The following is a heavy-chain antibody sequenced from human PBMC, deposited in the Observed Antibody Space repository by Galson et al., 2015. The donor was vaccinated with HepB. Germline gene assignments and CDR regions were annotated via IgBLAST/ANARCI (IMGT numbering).Heavy chain of an antibody. J-gene: IGHJ4*02. D-gene: IGHD3-3*01. Sequence: SVKVSCKASGGTFSSYAISWVRQAPGQGLEWMGGIIPIFGTANYAQKFQGRVTITADESTSTAYMELSSLRSEDTAVYYCASPPLWYDFWSGYYPLDYWGQGTLVTVSS. CDR3: ASPPLWYDFWSGYYPLDY. CDR2: IIPIFGTA. CDR1: GGTFSSYA. V-gene: IGHV1-69*13.